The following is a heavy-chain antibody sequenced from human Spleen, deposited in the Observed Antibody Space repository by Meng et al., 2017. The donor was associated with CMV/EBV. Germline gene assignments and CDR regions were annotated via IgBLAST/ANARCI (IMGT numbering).Heavy chain of an antibody. CDR2: INSDGSVK. D-gene: IGHD2-15*01. CDR1: GFTFDDYG. CDR3: ARHFCSGGICLDQ. Sequence: GGSLRLSCAATGFTFDDYGMNWVRQVPGKGLEWVATINSDGSVKYSLDSVKGRFTISRDNAKDSLYLQMETLRVEDTAIYYCARHFCSGGICLDQWGQGTLVTVSS. V-gene: IGHV3-7*01. J-gene: IGHJ4*02.